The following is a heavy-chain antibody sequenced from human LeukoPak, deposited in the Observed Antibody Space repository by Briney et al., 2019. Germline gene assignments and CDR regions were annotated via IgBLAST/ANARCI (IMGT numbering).Heavy chain of an antibody. CDR1: GYTFTGYY. CDR3: ARYSPDIVVVPAAKYSSGWYDY. D-gene: IGHD2-2*01. V-gene: IGHV1-2*02. Sequence: ASVSVSRMASGYTFTGYYMHWVRQAPGQGLEWMGWINPNSCGTNYAQKFQGRVTMTRDTSISTAYMELSRLRPDDTAVYYCARYSPDIVVVPAAKYSSGWYDYWGQGTLVTVSS. CDR2: INPNSCGT. J-gene: IGHJ4*02.